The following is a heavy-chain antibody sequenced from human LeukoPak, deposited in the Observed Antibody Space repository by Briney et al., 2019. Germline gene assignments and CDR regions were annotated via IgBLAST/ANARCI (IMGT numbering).Heavy chain of an antibody. CDR3: ARVAVSGPTGWFDS. J-gene: IGHJ5*01. V-gene: IGHV3-21*01. Sequence: GGSLRLSCAGSGFALKSYSLTWVRQAPGKGLGWVSSISSTSAYIHYADSVKGRFTISRDNVDNVVYLEMNSLGAEDTATYYCARVAVSGPTGWFDSWGQGTLVIVSS. D-gene: IGHD2-8*02. CDR2: ISSTSAYI. CDR1: GFALKSYS.